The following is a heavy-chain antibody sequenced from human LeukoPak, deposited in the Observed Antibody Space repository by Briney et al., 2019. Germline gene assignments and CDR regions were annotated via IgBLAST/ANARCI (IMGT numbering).Heavy chain of an antibody. CDR3: ARSYCSGGSCYSADY. CDR2: IYSGGST. Sequence: GGSLRLSCAASGFTVSSNYMSWVRQAPGKGLEWVSVIYSGGSTYYADSVKGRFTISRDNSKNTLYLQMNSLRAEDAAVYYCARSYCSGGSCYSADYWGQGTLVTVSS. CDR1: GFTVSSNY. J-gene: IGHJ4*02. V-gene: IGHV3-66*01. D-gene: IGHD2-15*01.